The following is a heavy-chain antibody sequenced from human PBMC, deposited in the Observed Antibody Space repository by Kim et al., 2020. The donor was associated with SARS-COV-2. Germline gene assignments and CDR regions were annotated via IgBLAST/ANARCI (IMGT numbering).Heavy chain of an antibody. CDR1: GFTFSSYA. V-gene: IGHV3-30-3*01. Sequence: GGSLRLSCAASGFTFSSYAMHWVRQAPGKGLEWVAVISYDGSNKYYADSVKGQFTISRDNSKNTLYLQMNSLRAEDTAVYYCARGSGKASPTVTTVPYYYYYGMDVWGQGTTVTVSS. J-gene: IGHJ6*02. CDR2: ISYDGSNK. CDR3: ARGSGKASPTVTTVPYYYYYGMDV. D-gene: IGHD4-4*01.